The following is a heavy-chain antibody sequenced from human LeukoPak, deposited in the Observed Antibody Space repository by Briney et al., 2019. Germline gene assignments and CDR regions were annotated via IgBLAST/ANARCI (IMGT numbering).Heavy chain of an antibody. CDR1: GFTFSSYS. J-gene: IGHJ4*02. CDR2: ISGSGAST. V-gene: IGHV3-23*01. Sequence: PGGSLRLSCAASGFTFSSYSMNWVRQAPGKGLEWVSRISGSGASTYYADSVKGRFTISRDNSKNTLYLQMNSLRAEDTAVYYCAKDFGAAAGPGFDYWGQGTLVTVSS. D-gene: IGHD6-13*01. CDR3: AKDFGAAAGPGFDY.